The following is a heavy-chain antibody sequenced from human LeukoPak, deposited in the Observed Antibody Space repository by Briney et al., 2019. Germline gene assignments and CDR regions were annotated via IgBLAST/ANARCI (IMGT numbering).Heavy chain of an antibody. CDR3: AKPFIIAVVTPFDY. V-gene: IGHV3-11*06. D-gene: IGHD4-23*01. Sequence: GGSLRLSCAASGFTFSDYYMSWIRQAPGKGLEWVSSISSSSSYIYYADSVKGRFTISRDNAKNSLYLQMNSLRAEDTAVYYCAKPFIIAVVTPFDYWGQGTLVTVSS. J-gene: IGHJ4*02. CDR2: ISSSSSYI. CDR1: GFTFSDYY.